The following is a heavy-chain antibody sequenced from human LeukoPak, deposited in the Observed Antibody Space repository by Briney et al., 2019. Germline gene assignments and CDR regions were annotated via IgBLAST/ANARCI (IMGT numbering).Heavy chain of an antibody. CDR3: VRGGESTWS. J-gene: IGHJ5*02. Sequence: GGSLRLSCAASGFIFSSYAMSWVRQAPGKGPEWVSRINNDGSGTTYADSVKGRFTISRDDAKNTLYLQMNSLRAEDTAVYYCVRGGESTWSWGQGTLVTVSS. CDR2: INNDGSGT. CDR1: GFIFSSYA. D-gene: IGHD2-15*01. V-gene: IGHV3-74*01.